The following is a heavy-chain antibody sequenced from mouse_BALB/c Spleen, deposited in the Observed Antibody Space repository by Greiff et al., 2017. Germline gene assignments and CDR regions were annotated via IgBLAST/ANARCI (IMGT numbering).Heavy chain of an antibody. CDR2: ISSGGSYT. CDR1: GFTFSSYT. D-gene: IGHD1-1*01. Sequence: EVKLMESGGGLVKPGGSLKLSCAASGFTFSSYTMSWVRQTPEKRLEWVATISSGGSYTYYPDSVKGRFTISRDNAKNTLYLQMSSLKSEDTAMYYCTRAITTVVATDYFDYWGQGTTLTVSS. J-gene: IGHJ2*01. V-gene: IGHV5-6-4*01. CDR3: TRAITTVVATDYFDY.